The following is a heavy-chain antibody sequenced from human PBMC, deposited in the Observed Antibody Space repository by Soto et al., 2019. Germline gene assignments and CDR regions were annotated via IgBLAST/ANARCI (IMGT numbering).Heavy chain of an antibody. V-gene: IGHV4-34*01. Sequence: QVQLQQWGAGQLKPSETLSLTCAVYGGSFSGYYWSWIRQPPGKGLEWIGEINHSGSTNYNPSLKSRVTISVDTSKNQFSLKLSSVTAANTAVYYCAVADTGDYYYGMDVWGQGTTVTVSS. D-gene: IGHD2-15*01. J-gene: IGHJ6*02. CDR2: INHSGST. CDR1: GGSFSGYY. CDR3: AVADTGDYYYGMDV.